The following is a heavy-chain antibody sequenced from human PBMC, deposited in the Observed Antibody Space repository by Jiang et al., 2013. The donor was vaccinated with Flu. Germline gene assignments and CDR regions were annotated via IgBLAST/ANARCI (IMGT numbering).Heavy chain of an antibody. CDR2: VDPNTGGT. D-gene: IGHD3-10*01. V-gene: IGHV1-46*01. CDR1: GYSFTDYL. CDR3: VREQSGGYWFDP. J-gene: IGHJ5*02. Sequence: SGAEVKEPGASVKLSCKASGYSFTDYLTQWVRQAPGQGLEWLGMVDPNTGGTVYAQRFQGRVTMTRDTSTNTAYMELSSVRSEDTAFYYCVREQSGGYWFDPWGQGTLVTVSS.